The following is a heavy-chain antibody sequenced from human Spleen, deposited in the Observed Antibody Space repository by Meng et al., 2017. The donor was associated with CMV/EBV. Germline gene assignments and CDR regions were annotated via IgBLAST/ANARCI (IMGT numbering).Heavy chain of an antibody. V-gene: IGHV3-21*04. D-gene: IGHD6-19*01. CDR2: ISSSSSYI. CDR1: GFTFSSYS. CDR3: AKVASSDWYYDYLDY. Sequence: GESLKISCAASGFTFSSYSTNWVRQAPGKGLEWVSSISSSSSYIYYADSVKGRFTISRDNSKNTLYLQMNSLRAEDTAVYYCAKVASSDWYYDYLDYWGQGTLVTVSS. J-gene: IGHJ4*02.